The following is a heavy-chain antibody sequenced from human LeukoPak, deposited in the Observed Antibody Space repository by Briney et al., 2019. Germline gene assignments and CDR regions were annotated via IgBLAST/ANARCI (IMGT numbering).Heavy chain of an antibody. CDR3: AKSYYYDKLAYY. CDR1: GFTLSNFG. Sequence: GRSLRLSCTASGFTLSNFGMHWVRQAPGRGLEWVAVISDDGSNTFYADSVKGRFTISRDNSKNTLYLQMNSLRAEDAAVYYCAKSYYYDKLAYYWGQGTLVTVSS. D-gene: IGHD3-22*01. J-gene: IGHJ4*02. CDR2: ISDDGSNT. V-gene: IGHV3-30*18.